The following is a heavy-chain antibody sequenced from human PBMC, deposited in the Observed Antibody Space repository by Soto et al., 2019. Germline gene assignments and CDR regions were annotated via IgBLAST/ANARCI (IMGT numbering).Heavy chain of an antibody. J-gene: IGHJ6*04. D-gene: IGHD3-10*01. Sequence: EVQLVESGGGLVQPGGSLKLSCAASGFTFSGAAMHWVRQASGKGLEWLGRMRRRANSDATAYAASVKGRFTISRDDSANTAYLPMDRLKTEDTAVYYCGRPASDCYNGSPRYSRDVWGKGPTVTVSS. CDR3: GRPASDCYNGSPRYSRDV. CDR1: GFTFSGAA. CDR2: MRRRANSDAT. V-gene: IGHV3-73*01.